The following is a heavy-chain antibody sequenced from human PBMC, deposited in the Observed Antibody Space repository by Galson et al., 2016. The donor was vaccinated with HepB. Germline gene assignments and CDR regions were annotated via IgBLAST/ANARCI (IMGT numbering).Heavy chain of an antibody. Sequence: SLRLSCAASGFSFSSYSMNWVRQAPGKGLEWVSSISDTSDYIYHADSLKGRFTISRDNTKNLALLQMDSLRAEDTAWYYCARNLFSGAGYSVDYWGQGTLVTVSS. CDR1: GFSFSSYS. D-gene: IGHD2-15*01. CDR2: ISDTSDYI. CDR3: ARNLFSGAGYSVDY. V-gene: IGHV3-21*01. J-gene: IGHJ4*02.